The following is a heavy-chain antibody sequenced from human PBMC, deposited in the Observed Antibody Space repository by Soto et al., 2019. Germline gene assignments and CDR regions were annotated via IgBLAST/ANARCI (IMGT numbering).Heavy chain of an antibody. CDR2: INPSGGST. Sequence: QVQLVQSGAEVKKPGASVKVSCKASGYTFTSYYMHWVRQAPGQGLEWMGIINPSGGSTSYAQKFQGRVTMTRDTSTSTVYMELSSLRSEDTAVYYRARATAVAGIGYGRNWFDPWGQGTLVTVSS. CDR1: GYTFTSYY. J-gene: IGHJ5*02. CDR3: ARATAVAGIGYGRNWFDP. D-gene: IGHD6-19*01. V-gene: IGHV1-46*01.